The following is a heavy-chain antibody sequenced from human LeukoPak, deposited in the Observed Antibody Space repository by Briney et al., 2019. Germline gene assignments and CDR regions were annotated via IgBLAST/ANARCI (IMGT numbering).Heavy chain of an antibody. CDR2: MYPSGTT. J-gene: IGHJ4*02. V-gene: IGHV4-4*07. D-gene: IGHD4-17*01. CDR3: ADDFGD. Sequence: SETLSLTCSVSGGSVSSCYWSWIRQPAGKGLEWIGRMYPSGTTHYNPSLKSRVAMSVDTSKNQFSLRLTSVTAADTAVYYCADDFGDWGQGTLVTVSS. CDR1: GGSVSSCY.